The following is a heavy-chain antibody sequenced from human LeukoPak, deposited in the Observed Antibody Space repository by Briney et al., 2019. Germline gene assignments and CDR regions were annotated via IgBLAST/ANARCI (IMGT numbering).Heavy chain of an antibody. D-gene: IGHD2-2*01. CDR3: AASSGPLGYCSSTSCDYYYMDV. V-gene: IGHV1-8*03. Sequence: GASVKVSCKASGYTFTSYDINWVRQATGQGLEWMGWMNPNSGNTNYAQKFQERVTITRDMSTSTAYMELSSLRSEDTAVYYCAASSGPLGYCSSTSCDYYYMDVWGKGTTVTVSS. CDR2: MNPNSGNT. CDR1: GYTFTSYD. J-gene: IGHJ6*03.